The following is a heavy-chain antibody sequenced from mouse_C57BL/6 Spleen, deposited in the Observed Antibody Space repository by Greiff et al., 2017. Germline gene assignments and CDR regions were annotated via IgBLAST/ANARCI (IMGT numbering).Heavy chain of an antibody. Sequence: QVQLQQSGPELVKPGASVKISCKASGYAFSSSWLTWVKQRPGKGLEWIGRLYPGDGDTNYNGKFKGKATLTADKSSSTAYMQLSSLTSEDSAVYFCARDYGSSPWCAYWGQGTLVTVSA. CDR3: ARDYGSSPWCAY. J-gene: IGHJ3*01. CDR1: GYAFSSSW. D-gene: IGHD1-1*01. V-gene: IGHV1-82*01. CDR2: LYPGDGDT.